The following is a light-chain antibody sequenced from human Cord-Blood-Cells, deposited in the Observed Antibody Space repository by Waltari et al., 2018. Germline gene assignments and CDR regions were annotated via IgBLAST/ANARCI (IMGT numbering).Light chain of an antibody. J-gene: IGLJ3*02. V-gene: IGLV1-47*01. CDR2: RNN. CDR1: SSNIGSNY. Sequence: QSVLTQPPSASGTPGQRVTISCSGSSSNIGSNYVYWYQQLPGTAPKRLIYRNNQRPSGVPDRFSGSKSVTSASLASSGLRSEDEADYYCAAWDDSLSGPVFGGGTKLTVL. CDR3: AAWDDSLSGPV.